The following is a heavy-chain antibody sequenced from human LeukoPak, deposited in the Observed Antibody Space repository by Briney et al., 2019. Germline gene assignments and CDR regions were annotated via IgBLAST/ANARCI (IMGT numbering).Heavy chain of an antibody. V-gene: IGHV4-59*08. D-gene: IGHD3-16*01. Sequence: SETLSLTCTVSGGSISSYYWNWIRQPPGKGLEYIGYIYYDGSTNYNPSLKSRVTISIDTSKIHFSLRLSSVTAADTALYYCARRGGGHAFDIWGQGTIITVSS. CDR2: IYYDGST. CDR3: ARRGGGHAFDI. J-gene: IGHJ3*02. CDR1: GGSISSYY.